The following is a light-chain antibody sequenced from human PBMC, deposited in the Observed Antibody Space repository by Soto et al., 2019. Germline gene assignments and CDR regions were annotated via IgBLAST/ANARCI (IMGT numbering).Light chain of an antibody. V-gene: IGLV2-14*01. CDR3: SSHTINVTWV. CDR1: SSDIGSSNF. Sequence: QSALTQPASVSGSPGQSIIISCTGTSSDIGSSNFVSWFQQSPGKAPKLLIYEVADRPSGVSERFSGSKSGNTASLTISGLQAEDEADYYCSSHTINVTWVFGRGTKLTVL. CDR2: EVA. J-gene: IGLJ2*01.